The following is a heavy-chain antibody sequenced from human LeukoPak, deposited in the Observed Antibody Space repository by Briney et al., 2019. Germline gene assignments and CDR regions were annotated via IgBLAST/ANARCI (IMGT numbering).Heavy chain of an antibody. CDR2: IYTAGET. J-gene: IGHJ4*02. CDR1: GFTVSNNY. Sequence: PGGSLRLSCVVSGFTVSNNYMSWVRQAPGKGLEWVSVIYTAGETYYVDSVKGRFTIPRDISKNTVYLQMNSLRADDTAMYYCASEGDWGQGTLVTVSS. D-gene: IGHD3-16*01. CDR3: ASEGD. V-gene: IGHV3-66*02.